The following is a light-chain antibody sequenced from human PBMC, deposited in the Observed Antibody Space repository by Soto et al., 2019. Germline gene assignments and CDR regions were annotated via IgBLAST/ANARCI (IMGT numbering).Light chain of an antibody. CDR3: QQYGSSGT. J-gene: IGKJ1*01. CDR1: QSVNSIY. V-gene: IGKV3-20*01. Sequence: EIVMTQSPTTLSVSPGERATLSCRTSQSVNSIYLAWYQQKPGQAPRLPIYGASNRATGIPDRFSGSGSGTDFTLTISRLEPEDFAVYYCQQYGSSGTLGQGTKVDIK. CDR2: GAS.